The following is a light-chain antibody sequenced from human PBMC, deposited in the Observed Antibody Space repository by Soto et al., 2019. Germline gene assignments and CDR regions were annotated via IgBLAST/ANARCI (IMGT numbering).Light chain of an antibody. V-gene: IGKV2-28*01. CDR3: MQALLTPYT. J-gene: IGKJ2*01. CDR1: QSLLHSNGYNY. CDR2: LGS. Sequence: DIVMTQSPLSLPVTPGEPASISCRSSQSLLHSNGYNYLDWYLQKPGQSPQLLIYLGSNRDSGVPDRFSGSVSGTDFTLKISRVEAEDVGVYYCMQALLTPYTFGQGTKLEFK.